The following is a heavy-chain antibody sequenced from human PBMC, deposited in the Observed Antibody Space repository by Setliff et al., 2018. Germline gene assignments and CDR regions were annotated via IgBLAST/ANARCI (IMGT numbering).Heavy chain of an antibody. CDR1: GFSFSNYG. V-gene: IGHV1-18*01. CDR3: ARVSLPAAIVRFDS. CDR2: ISGYTGNT. J-gene: IGHJ4*02. D-gene: IGHD2-2*01. Sequence: ASVKVSCKASGFSFSNYGITWVRQAPGRGLEWLGWISGYTGNTNSVQKLRGRVTMTTDTSTSTAYLELGSLRSDDTAIYYCARVSLPAAIVRFDSWGQGTLVTVSS.